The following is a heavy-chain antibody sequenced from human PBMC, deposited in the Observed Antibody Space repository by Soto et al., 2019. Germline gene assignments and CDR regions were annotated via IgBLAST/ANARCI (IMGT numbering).Heavy chain of an antibody. D-gene: IGHD2-21*01. V-gene: IGHV1-3*01. CDR2: INAGNGNT. CDR3: ARVPGYSIGDL. CDR1: GYTFTSYA. Sequence: QVQLVQSGAEVKKPGASVKVSCKASGYTFTSYAMHWVRQAPGQRLEWMGWINAGNGNTKYSQKFQGRVTITSDTSASTAYMERSSLRSEDTAVYYCARVPGYSIGDLWGRGTLVTVSS. J-gene: IGHJ2*01.